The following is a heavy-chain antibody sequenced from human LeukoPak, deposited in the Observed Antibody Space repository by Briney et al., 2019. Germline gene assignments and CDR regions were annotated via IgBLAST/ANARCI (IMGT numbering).Heavy chain of an antibody. J-gene: IGHJ4*02. D-gene: IGHD3-10*01. CDR2: IYYSGST. V-gene: IGHV4-59*01. Sequence: SETLSLTCTVSGGSISSYYWSWIRQPPGKGLEWIGYIYYSGSTNYNPSLKSRVTISVDTSKNQFSLKLSSVTAADTAVYYCAMSTYGSGSYKIDYWGQGTLVTVSS. CDR3: AMSTYGSGSYKIDY. CDR1: GGSISSYY.